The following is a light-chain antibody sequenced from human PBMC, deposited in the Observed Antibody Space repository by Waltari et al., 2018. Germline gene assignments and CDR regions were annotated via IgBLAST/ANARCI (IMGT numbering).Light chain of an antibody. CDR3: SAWDTALDAWV. CDR1: SDNVGNQG. Sequence: QAGLTQSPSMSRDLRQTATLTCLGSSDNVGNQGAAWLQQPQGQPPKPLFHRMLKRPLGIPERFSASRSDNVATLTINGLQPEDEAVYHCSAWDTALDAWVFGGGTSLTVL. J-gene: IGLJ3*02. V-gene: IGLV10-54*04. CDR2: RML.